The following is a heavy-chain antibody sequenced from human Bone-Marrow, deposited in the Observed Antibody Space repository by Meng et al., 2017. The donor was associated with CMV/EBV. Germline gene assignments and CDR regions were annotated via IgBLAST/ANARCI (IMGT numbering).Heavy chain of an antibody. CDR1: GFSPSTSGVG. CDR2: IYWNDDK. CDR3: AHSLITMVRGVINLRFDP. V-gene: IGHV2-5*01. J-gene: IGHJ5*02. Sequence: SGPTLVKPTQTLTLTCTFSGFSPSTSGVGVGWIRQPPGKALEWLALIYWNDDKRYSPSLKSRLTITKDTSKNQVVLTMTNMDPVDTATYYCAHSLITMVRGVINLRFDPWGQGTLVTVSS. D-gene: IGHD3-10*01.